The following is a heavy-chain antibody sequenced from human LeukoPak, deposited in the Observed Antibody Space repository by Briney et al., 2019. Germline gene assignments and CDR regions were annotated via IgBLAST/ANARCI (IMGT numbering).Heavy chain of an antibody. V-gene: IGHV3-9*01. Sequence: GGSLRLSCAASGFSFGGYAMHWVRQAPGKGLEWVASISWNSGDIVHADSVKGRFTISRDNAKNSLYLQMDSLRTEDTALYYCVKSGGYATAIRYFDLWGRGTLVTVSS. J-gene: IGHJ2*01. CDR2: ISWNSGDI. CDR3: VKSGGYATAIRYFDL. CDR1: GFSFGGYA. D-gene: IGHD2-21*02.